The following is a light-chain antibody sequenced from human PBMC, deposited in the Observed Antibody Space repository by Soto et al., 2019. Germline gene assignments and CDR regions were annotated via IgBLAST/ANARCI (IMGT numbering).Light chain of an antibody. V-gene: IGKV3-15*01. CDR1: QTIRGL. CDR2: GAL. Sequence: EIVLTQSPATLSLSPGERATLSCRTSQTIRGLLNWYQQRPGQAPRLLLSGALTRATGLPARFSGGQSGTEFTLTITSLQSEDFAVYFCQQYYNWPYTFGQGTNLEIK. CDR3: QQYYNWPYT. J-gene: IGKJ2*01.